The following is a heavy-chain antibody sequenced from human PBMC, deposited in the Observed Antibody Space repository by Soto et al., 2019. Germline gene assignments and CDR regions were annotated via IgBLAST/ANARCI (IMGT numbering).Heavy chain of an antibody. CDR1: GFTFSRYW. Sequence: GGSLRLSCAASGFTFSRYWMTWVRQAPGKGLEWVANINQDVSQKLYVDSVRGRFTISRDDAKNSVYLQMNNLRAGDTAVYYCAKIGYNDWDFDYWGQGTLVTVSS. CDR2: INQDVSQK. V-gene: IGHV3-7*01. D-gene: IGHD3-22*01. CDR3: AKIGYNDWDFDY. J-gene: IGHJ4*02.